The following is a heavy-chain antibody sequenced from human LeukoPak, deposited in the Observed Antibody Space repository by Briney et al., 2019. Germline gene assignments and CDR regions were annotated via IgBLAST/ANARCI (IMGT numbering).Heavy chain of an antibody. V-gene: IGHV3-7*01. D-gene: IGHD2-15*01. CDR3: AREGYCSGGSCEPLYY. CDR1: GFTFSSYE. CDR2: IKQDGSEK. Sequence: GGSLRLSCAASGFTFSSYEMNWVRQAPGKGLEWVANIKQDGSEKYYVDSVKGRFTISRDNAKNSLYLQMNSLRAEDTAVYYCAREGYCSGGSCEPLYYWGQGTPVTVSS. J-gene: IGHJ4*02.